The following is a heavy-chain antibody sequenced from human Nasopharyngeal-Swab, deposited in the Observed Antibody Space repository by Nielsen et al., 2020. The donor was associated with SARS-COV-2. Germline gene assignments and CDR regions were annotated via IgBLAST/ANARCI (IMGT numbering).Heavy chain of an antibody. D-gene: IGHD3-10*01. CDR3: ARVEEYYYGSGSLSDN. V-gene: IGHV3-21*01. CDR2: ISSSGSHK. J-gene: IGHJ4*02. Sequence: GESLKISCAASGFTFSSYSMNWVRQAPGKGLEWVSFISSSGSHKYYADSMKGRFTISRDNAKSSLYLQSSSLRAEDTAVYYCARVEEYYYGSGSLSDNWGQGTLVTVSS. CDR1: GFTFSSYS.